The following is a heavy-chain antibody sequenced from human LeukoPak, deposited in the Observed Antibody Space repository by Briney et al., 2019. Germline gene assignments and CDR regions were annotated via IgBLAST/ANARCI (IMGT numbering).Heavy chain of an antibody. Sequence: ASVKVSCKASGYTFTDYYMHWVRQVPGQGLEWMGWINPNSGGTNYAQKFQGRVTMTVDTSINTAYMELSRLISDDTTVYYCARDGTFTMVRGVTPFDPWGQGTLVTVSS. D-gene: IGHD3-10*01. CDR1: GYTFTDYY. CDR3: ARDGTFTMVRGVTPFDP. CDR2: INPNSGGT. V-gene: IGHV1-2*02. J-gene: IGHJ5*02.